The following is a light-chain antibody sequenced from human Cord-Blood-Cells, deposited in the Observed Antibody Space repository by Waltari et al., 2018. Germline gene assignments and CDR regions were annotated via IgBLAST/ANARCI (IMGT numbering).Light chain of an antibody. V-gene: IGKV1-5*03. Sequence: DIQMTQSPSTLSASVGNRVTITCRASQSISSWLAWYQQKPGKAPKLLIYKASSLESGVPSRFSGSGSGTEFTLTISSLQPDDFATYYCQQYNSCPLTFGGGTKVEIK. CDR3: QQYNSCPLT. J-gene: IGKJ4*01. CDR1: QSISSW. CDR2: KAS.